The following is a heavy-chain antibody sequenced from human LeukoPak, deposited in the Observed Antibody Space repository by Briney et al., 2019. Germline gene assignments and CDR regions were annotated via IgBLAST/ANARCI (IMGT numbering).Heavy chain of an antibody. D-gene: IGHD6-19*01. Sequence: GGSLRLSCVASGFSFSNYAMNWVRQAPGKGLEWVSLIVASSGSTFYADSVKGRFTISRDNSKNTLYLQMNSLTAEDTAVYYCAKDGSNGYYDYFDYWGRGTLVTVSS. CDR2: IVASSGST. V-gene: IGHV3-23*01. J-gene: IGHJ4*02. CDR1: GFSFSNYA. CDR3: AKDGSNGYYDYFDY.